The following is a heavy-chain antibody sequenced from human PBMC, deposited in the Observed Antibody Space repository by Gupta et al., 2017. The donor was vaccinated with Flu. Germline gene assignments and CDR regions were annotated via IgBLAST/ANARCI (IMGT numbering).Heavy chain of an antibody. D-gene: IGHD6-19*01. CDR1: GNNFTTYW. Sequence: EVQLVQSGEVVKKAGESLKISCKGSGNNFTTYWIAWMRQMPGKGLEWMGTIYPVDSNTRYSPSFQGQVTISVDKSISTAYLQWTSLKASDTAMYYCAYLLSENSGWYYFDLWGQGTLVTVSS. J-gene: IGHJ4*02. CDR2: IYPVDSNT. V-gene: IGHV5-51*01. CDR3: AYLLSENSGWYYFDL.